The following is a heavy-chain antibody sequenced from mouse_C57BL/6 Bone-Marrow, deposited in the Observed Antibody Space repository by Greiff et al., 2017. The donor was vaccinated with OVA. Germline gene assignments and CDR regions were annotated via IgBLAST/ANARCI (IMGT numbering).Heavy chain of an antibody. CDR2: ISSGSSTI. J-gene: IGHJ1*03. V-gene: IGHV5-17*01. Sequence: EVHLVESGGGLVKPGGSLKLSCAASGFTFSDYGMHWVRQAPEKGLEWVAYISSGSSTIYYADTVKGRFTISRDNAKNTLFLQMTSLRSEDTAMYYGARGRKKDGSSWYFDVWGTGTTVTVSS. CDR1: GFTFSDYG. D-gene: IGHD1-1*01. CDR3: ARGRKKDGSSWYFDV.